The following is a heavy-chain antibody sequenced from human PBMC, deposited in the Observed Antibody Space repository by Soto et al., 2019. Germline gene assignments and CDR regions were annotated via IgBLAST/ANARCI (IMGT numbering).Heavy chain of an antibody. CDR3: ARGAHYSSPFRWFDP. J-gene: IGHJ5*02. CDR2: IYYSGST. V-gene: IGHV4-31*03. CDR1: GGSISSGGYY. D-gene: IGHD6-13*01. Sequence: QVQLQESGPGLVKPSQTLSLTCTVSGGSISSGGYYWSWIRQHPGKGLEWIGYIYYSGSTYYNPSLKSRVTISVDTSKNQFSLKLSSATAADTAVYYCARGAHYSSPFRWFDPWGQGTLVTVSS.